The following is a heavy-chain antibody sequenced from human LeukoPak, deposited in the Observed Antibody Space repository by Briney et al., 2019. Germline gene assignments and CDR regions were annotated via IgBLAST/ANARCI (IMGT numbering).Heavy chain of an antibody. CDR1: GGSFSGYY. Sequence: SETLSLTCAVYGGSFSGYYWSWIRQPPGKGLEWIGEINHSGSTNYNPSLKSRVTISVDTSKNQFSLKLSSVTAADTAVYYCARRGGSGSYYNKFDYWGQGTLVTVSS. V-gene: IGHV4-34*01. CDR3: ARRGGSGSYYNKFDY. J-gene: IGHJ4*02. CDR2: INHSGST. D-gene: IGHD3-10*01.